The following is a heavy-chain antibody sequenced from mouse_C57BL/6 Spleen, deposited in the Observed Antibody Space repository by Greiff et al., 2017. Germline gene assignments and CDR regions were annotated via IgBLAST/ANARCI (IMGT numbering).Heavy chain of an antibody. V-gene: IGHV1-64*01. CDR3: ARLSTMHYFDY. CDR1: GYTFTSYW. D-gene: IGHD2-1*01. Sequence: QVQLQQPGAELVKPGASVTLSCKASGYTFTSYWMHWVKQRPGQGLEWIGMIHPNSGSTNYNEKFKSKATLTVDKSSSTAYMQLSSLTSEDSAVYYCARLSTMHYFDYWGQGTTLTVSS. CDR2: IHPNSGST. J-gene: IGHJ2*01.